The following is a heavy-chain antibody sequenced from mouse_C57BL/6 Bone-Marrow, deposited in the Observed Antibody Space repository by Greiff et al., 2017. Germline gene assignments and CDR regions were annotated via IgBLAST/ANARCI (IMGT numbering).Heavy chain of an antibody. J-gene: IGHJ2*01. D-gene: IGHD2-2*01. CDR3: ATSTMLTTTGYYLDY. Sequence: QVQLQQPGAELVKPGASVKMSCKASGYTFTSYWITWVKQRPGQGLEWIGDIYPGSGSTNYNEKLKSKATLTVDTSSSPAYMQLSSLTSEDSAVSCCATSTMLTTTGYYLDYWGQGTTLTVSS. V-gene: IGHV1-55*01. CDR1: GYTFTSYW. CDR2: IYPGSGST.